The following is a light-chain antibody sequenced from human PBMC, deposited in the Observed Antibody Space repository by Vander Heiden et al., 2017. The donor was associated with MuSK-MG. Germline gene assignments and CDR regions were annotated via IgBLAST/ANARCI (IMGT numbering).Light chain of an antibody. CDR3: AAWDDSLSSYVV. CDR1: SSNIGSNF. V-gene: IGLV1-47*02. J-gene: IGLJ2*01. CDR2: GNN. Sequence: QSVLTQPPSASGTPGQRITISCSGSSSNIGSNFVFWYQKLPGTAPKLLIYGNNRRPSGVPDRFSGSKSGTSASLAISGLRSEDEADYYCAAWDDSLSSYVVFGEGTKLTVL.